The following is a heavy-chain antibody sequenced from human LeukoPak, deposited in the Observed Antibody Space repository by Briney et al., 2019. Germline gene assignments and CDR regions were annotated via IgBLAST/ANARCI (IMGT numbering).Heavy chain of an antibody. CDR3: AKDRIVVVPAAIEEGYYFDY. CDR1: GFNFSIYS. J-gene: IGHJ4*02. V-gene: IGHV3-33*03. CDR2: IWYDGSNK. Sequence: GGSLRLSCAASGFNFSIYSMNWVRQAPGKGLEWVAVIWYDGSNKYYADSVKGRFTISRDNSKNTLYLQMNSLRAEDTAVYYCAKDRIVVVPAAIEEGYYFDYWGQGTLVTVSS. D-gene: IGHD2-2*02.